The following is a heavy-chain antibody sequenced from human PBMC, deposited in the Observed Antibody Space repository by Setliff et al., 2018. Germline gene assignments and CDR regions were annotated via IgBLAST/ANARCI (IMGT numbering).Heavy chain of an antibody. CDR2: ISPHSGNV. J-gene: IGHJ4*02. CDR1: GYTFTNYG. D-gene: IGHD2-8*01. V-gene: IGHV1-18*01. Sequence: ASVKVSCKASGYTFTNYGVNWVRQAPGQGLEWLGWISPHSGNVYSAPKVQGRVTLTTDTSTNTAYMELRNLQSDDTAVYYCARLDRYCTKTTCQTLSGAEVWGQGTLVTVSS. CDR3: ARLDRYCTKTTCQTLSGAEV.